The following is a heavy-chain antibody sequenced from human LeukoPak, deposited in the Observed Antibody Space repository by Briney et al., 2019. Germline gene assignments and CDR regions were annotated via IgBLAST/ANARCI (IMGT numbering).Heavy chain of an antibody. V-gene: IGHV3-30*04. CDR3: ARDNEYQLLWFFDY. J-gene: IGHJ4*02. D-gene: IGHD2-2*01. Sequence: GRSLRLSCPAAGFTSTSYGMHWVRQAPSKWLGWEALILYVGGNKNYADSGKGRLTISRDTSKNTLYLKMNSLRGEDTAVYYCARDNEYQLLWFFDYWGQGTLVTVSS. CDR2: ILYVGGNK. CDR1: GFTSTSYG.